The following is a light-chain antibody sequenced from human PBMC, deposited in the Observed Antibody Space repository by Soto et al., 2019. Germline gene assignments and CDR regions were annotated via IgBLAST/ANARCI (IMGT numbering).Light chain of an antibody. CDR1: SPNIGSNT. V-gene: IGLV1-44*01. CDR2: SDN. J-gene: IGLJ2*01. CDR3: CSYTSRSTLV. Sequence: QSVLTQPPSASGTPGQRVTISCSGSSPNIGSNTVNWYQQLPGTAPKLLIYSDNQRPSGVPDRFSGSKSGTSASLAISGLQSEDEAEYYCCSYTSRSTLVFGGGTKVTVL.